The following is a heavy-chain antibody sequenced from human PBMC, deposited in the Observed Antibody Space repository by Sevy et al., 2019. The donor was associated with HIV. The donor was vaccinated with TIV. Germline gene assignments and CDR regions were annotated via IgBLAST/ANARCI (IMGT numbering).Heavy chain of an antibody. CDR3: AKGVGYSSSWYNWFDP. Sequence: GGSLRLSCAASGFTFSSYGMHWVRQAPGKGLEWVAFIRYDGSIKYYVDSVKGRFTISRDNSKNTLYLQMNSLRAEDTAVYYCAKGVGYSSSWYNWFDPWGQGTLVTVSS. J-gene: IGHJ5*02. CDR2: IRYDGSIK. V-gene: IGHV3-30*02. CDR1: GFTFSSYG. D-gene: IGHD6-13*01.